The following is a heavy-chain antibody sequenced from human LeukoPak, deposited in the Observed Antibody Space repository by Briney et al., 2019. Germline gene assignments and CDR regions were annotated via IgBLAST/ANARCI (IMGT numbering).Heavy chain of an antibody. J-gene: IGHJ6*03. D-gene: IGHD2-2*01. CDR2: INHSGST. V-gene: IGHV4-34*01. Sequence: SETLSLTCAVYGGSFSGYYWTWIRQPPGKGLEWIGEINHSGSTNYNPSLRSRVTISVDTSKNQFSLKLSSVTAADTAVYYCAKSEGGIVVPAVYYYYYMDVWGKGTTVTVSS. CDR1: GGSFSGYY. CDR3: AKSEGGIVVPAVYYYYYMDV.